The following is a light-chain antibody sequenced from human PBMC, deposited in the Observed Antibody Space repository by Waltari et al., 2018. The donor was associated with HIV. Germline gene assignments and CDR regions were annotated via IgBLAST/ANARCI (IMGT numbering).Light chain of an antibody. CDR3: SSYAGSNNLI. V-gene: IGLV2-8*01. Sequence: QSALTQPLSASGSPGQSVAISCPGTSSDVGGYEYVSWYQHHPGKAPKLILYDVTKRPSGVPDRFSGSKSGSTASLTVSGLQAEDEADYYCSSYAGSNNLIFGGGTKLTVL. CDR1: SSDVGGYEY. J-gene: IGLJ2*01. CDR2: DVT.